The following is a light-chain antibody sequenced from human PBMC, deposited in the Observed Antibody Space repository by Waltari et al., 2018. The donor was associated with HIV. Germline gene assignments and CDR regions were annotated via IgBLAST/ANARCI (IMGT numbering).Light chain of an antibody. CDR1: RSDVGGYNY. CDR2: EVS. Sequence: QSALTQPASVSGSPGQSITISCTGTRSDVGGYNYVSWYQQPPGKAPKLMIYEVSNRPSGVSNRFSGSKSGDTASLTISGLQAEDEADYYCSSYTSSSSFVVFGGGTKLTVL. J-gene: IGLJ2*01. V-gene: IGLV2-14*01. CDR3: SSYTSSSSFVV.